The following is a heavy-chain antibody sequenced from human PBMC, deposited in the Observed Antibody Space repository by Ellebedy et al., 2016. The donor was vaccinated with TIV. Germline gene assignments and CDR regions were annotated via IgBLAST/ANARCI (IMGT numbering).Heavy chain of an antibody. CDR1: GFTVSSDY. Sequence: GGSLRLSCAASGFTVSSDYMSWVRQAPGKGLEWVSVIYSDGTTYDADSVKGRFTISRDNSKNTLFLQMNSLRVEDTAVYYCARRPQYWGQGTLVTVSS. CDR2: IYSDGTT. J-gene: IGHJ4*02. V-gene: IGHV3-66*01. CDR3: ARRPQY.